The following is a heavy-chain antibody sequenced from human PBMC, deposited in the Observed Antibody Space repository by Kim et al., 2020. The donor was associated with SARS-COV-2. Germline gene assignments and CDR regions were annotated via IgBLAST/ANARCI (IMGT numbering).Heavy chain of an antibody. CDR3: ASSADYDIIDAFDI. J-gene: IGHJ3*02. CDR2: IYYSGST. V-gene: IGHV4-39*01. CDR1: GGSISSSSYY. D-gene: IGHD3-9*01. Sequence: SETLSLTCTVSGGSISSSSYYWGWIRQPPGKGLEWIGSIYYSGSTYYNPSLKSRVTISVDTSKNQFSLKLSSVTAADTAVYYCASSADYDIIDAFDIWGQGTMVTVSS.